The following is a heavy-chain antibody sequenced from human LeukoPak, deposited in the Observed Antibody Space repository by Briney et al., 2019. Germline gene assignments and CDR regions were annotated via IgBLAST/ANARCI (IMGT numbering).Heavy chain of an antibody. J-gene: IGHJ4*02. CDR3: ASLARDY. CDR2: IHNDGST. D-gene: IGHD3-3*02. V-gene: IGHV3-53*01. CDR1: GFIVSSTY. Sequence: GSLRLSCAVSGFIVSSTYMTWVRQAPGKGLGWVSVIHNDGSTYHADSVKGRFTISRDNSKNTLYLQMNSLRVEDTAAYYCASLARDYWGQGTLVTVSS.